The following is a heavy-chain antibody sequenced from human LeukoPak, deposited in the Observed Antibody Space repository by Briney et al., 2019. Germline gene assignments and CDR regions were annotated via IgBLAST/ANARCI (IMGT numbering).Heavy chain of an antibody. V-gene: IGHV5-51*01. CDR1: GYSFTSYW. J-gene: IGHJ3*02. Sequence: GESLKISCKSSGYSFTSYWIAWVRQMPGKGLDWMGILYPCYSDTRYSPSFQGQVTISADRSITTAYLQWSSLKASDTAMYYCARLYLPYTSAWYGSAFDIWGQGTMVTVSS. CDR2: LYPCYSDT. D-gene: IGHD6-13*01. CDR3: ARLYLPYTSAWYGSAFDI.